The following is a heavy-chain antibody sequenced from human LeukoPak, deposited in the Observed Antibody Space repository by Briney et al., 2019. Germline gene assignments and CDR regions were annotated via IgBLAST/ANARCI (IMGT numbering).Heavy chain of an antibody. D-gene: IGHD2-8*01. V-gene: IGHV3-23*01. CDR2: ISGSGAGT. CDR1: GFTFSSYA. CDR3: AKMVREFYTISYHFDY. Sequence: PGGSLRLSCAASGFTFSSYAMNWVRQAPGKGLEWVSGISGSGAGTYYADSVKGRFTISRDNSKNTLYLQMNSLRADDTAVYYCAKMVREFYTISYHFDYWGQGTLVTVSS. J-gene: IGHJ4*02.